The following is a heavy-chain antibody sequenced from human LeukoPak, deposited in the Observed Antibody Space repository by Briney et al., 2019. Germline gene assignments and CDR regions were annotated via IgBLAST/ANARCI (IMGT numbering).Heavy chain of an antibody. CDR3: ARQFSPLPAAINY. CDR2: ISVYNGNT. CDR1: GYTFTSYG. V-gene: IGHV1-18*01. D-gene: IGHD2-2*01. J-gene: IGHJ4*02. Sequence: ASVKVSCKASGYTFTSYGISWVRQAPGQGLEWMGWISVYNGNTNYEQKLQGRVTMTTDTYKSTAYREPRSLTSDDAAVYYCARQFSPLPAAINYWGQGTLVTVSS.